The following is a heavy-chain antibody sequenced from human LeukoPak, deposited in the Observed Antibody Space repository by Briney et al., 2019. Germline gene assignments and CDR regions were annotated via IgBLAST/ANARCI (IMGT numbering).Heavy chain of an antibody. J-gene: IGHJ2*01. V-gene: IGHV4-38-2*01. D-gene: IGHD6-19*01. CDR3: ARRGWGSGWLGQDSSWYFDL. CDR2: IYHSGST. CDR1: GYSISSGYY. Sequence: SETLSLTCAVSGYSISSGYYWGWIRPPPGKGLEWIGSIYHSGSTYYNPSLKSRVTISVDTSKNQFSLKLSSVTAADTAVYYCARRGWGSGWLGQDSSWYFDLWGRGTLVTVSA.